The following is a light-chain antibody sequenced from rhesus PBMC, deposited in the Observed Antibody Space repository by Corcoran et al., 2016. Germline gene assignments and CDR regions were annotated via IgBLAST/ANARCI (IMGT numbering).Light chain of an antibody. CDR1: QSISSW. V-gene: IGKV1-22*01. Sequence: DIQMTQSPSSLSASVGDTVTITCRASQSISSWLAWYQTKPGKDPKLLIYKPSSLQCGVPSRFRGSGSGTDFMPTISSLQSEDFAPYYCQQYSSSLIFTCGPGTKLDIK. J-gene: IGKJ3*01. CDR3: QQYSSSLIFT. CDR2: KPS.